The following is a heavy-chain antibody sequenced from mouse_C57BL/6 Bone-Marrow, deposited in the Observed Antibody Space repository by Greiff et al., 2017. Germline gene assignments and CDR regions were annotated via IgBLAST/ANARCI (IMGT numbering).Heavy chain of an antibody. CDR1: GYTFTSYW. Sequence: QVHVKQPGAELVMPGASVKLSCKASGYTFTSYWMHWVKQRPGQGLEWIGEIDPSDSYTNYNQKFKGKSTLTVDKSSSTAYMQLSSLTSEYSAVYYCARSSSTMVGAYWGQGTLVTVSA. CDR2: IDPSDSYT. CDR3: ARSSSTMVGAY. D-gene: IGHD2-1*01. J-gene: IGHJ3*01. V-gene: IGHV1-69*01.